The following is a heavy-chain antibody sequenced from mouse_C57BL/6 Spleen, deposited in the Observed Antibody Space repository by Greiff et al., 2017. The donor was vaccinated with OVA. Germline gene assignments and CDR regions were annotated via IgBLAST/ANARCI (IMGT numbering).Heavy chain of an antibody. CDR3: ARNLDYAFDY. J-gene: IGHJ2*01. D-gene: IGHD2-4*01. CDR1: GYAFSSYW. CDR2: IYPGDGDT. Sequence: VHLVESGAELVKPGASVKISCKASGYAFSSYWMNWVKQRPGKGLEWIGQIYPGDGDTNYNGKFKGKATLTADKSSSTAYMQLSSLTSEDSAVYFCARNLDYAFDYWGQGTTLTVSS. V-gene: IGHV1-80*01.